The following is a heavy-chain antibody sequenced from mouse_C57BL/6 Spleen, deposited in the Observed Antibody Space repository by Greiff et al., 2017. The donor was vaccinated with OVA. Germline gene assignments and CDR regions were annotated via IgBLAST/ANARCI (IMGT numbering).Heavy chain of an antibody. Sequence: EVKLVESGGGLVKPGGSLKLSCAASGFTFSDYGMHWVRQAPEKGLEWVAYISSGSSTIYYADTVKGRFTISRDNAKNTLFLQMTSLRSEDTAMYYCARNDYYGTPWFAYWGQGTLVTVSA. CDR2: ISSGSSTI. CDR3: ARNDYYGTPWFAY. D-gene: IGHD1-1*01. J-gene: IGHJ3*01. V-gene: IGHV5-17*01. CDR1: GFTFSDYG.